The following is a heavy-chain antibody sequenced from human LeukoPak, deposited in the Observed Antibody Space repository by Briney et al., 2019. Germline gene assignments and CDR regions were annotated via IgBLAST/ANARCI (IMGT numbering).Heavy chain of an antibody. CDR2: ISRNSRYI. CDR1: GFIFSTYE. J-gene: IGHJ4*02. CDR3: ARVAEAAAFDS. D-gene: IGHD6-13*01. Sequence: GGSLRLSCAASGFIFSTYEMNWVRQAPGKGLEWVSSISRNSRYIYYADSMRGRFTISRDNAKNSLYLQMNSLKPEDTAVYYCARVAEAAAFDSWGQGTLVTVSS. V-gene: IGHV3-21*06.